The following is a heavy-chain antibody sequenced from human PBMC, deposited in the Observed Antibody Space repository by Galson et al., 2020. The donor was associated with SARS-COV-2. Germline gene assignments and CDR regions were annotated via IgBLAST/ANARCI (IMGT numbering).Heavy chain of an antibody. CDR1: GGSFSGYY. J-gene: IGHJ5*02. V-gene: IGHV4-34*01. CDR3: ARGGDLGQWELLPGGWFDP. D-gene: IGHD1-26*01. Sequence: SETLSLTCAVYGGSFSGYYWSWIRQPPGKGLEWIGEINSSGSTNYNPSLKSRVTISVDTSKNHFSLKLSSVTAADTAVYYCARGGDLGQWELLPGGWFDPWGQGTLVTVSS. CDR2: INSSGST.